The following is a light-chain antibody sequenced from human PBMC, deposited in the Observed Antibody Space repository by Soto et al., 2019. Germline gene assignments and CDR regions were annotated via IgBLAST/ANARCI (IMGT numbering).Light chain of an antibody. CDR1: QGGLYSSNNKNY. V-gene: IGKV4-1*01. CDR2: WAS. CDR3: QQYYSTPLT. Sequence: DIVMTQSPDSLAVSLGQRATINCKASQGGLYSSNNKNYLAWYQQKPGQPPKLLIYWASTRESGVPDRFSGSGSGTDFTLTISSLQAEDVAVYYCQQYYSTPLTFGGGTKVDIK. J-gene: IGKJ4*01.